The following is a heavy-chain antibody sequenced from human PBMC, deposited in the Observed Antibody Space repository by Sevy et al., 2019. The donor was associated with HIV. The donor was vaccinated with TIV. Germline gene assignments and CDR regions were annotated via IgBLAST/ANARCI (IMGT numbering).Heavy chain of an antibody. V-gene: IGHV3-53*01. CDR1: GFTVSSNY. CDR3: ARDYCSTTTCFYFYGMDV. D-gene: IGHD2-2*01. CDR2: VYGGSTT. Sequence: GGSLRLSCAASGFTVSSNYMSWVRQAPGKGLEWVSVVYGGSTTYYADSVKGRFTISRDNSKNTLYLQMNSLRAEATAVYYCARDYCSTTTCFYFYGMDVWGQGTTVTVSS. J-gene: IGHJ6*02.